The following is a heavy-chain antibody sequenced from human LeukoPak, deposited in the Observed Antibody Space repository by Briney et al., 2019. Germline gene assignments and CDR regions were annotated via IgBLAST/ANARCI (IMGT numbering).Heavy chain of an antibody. J-gene: IGHJ6*03. D-gene: IGHD4-11*01. Sequence: GASVKVSCKASGYTFTSYYMHWVRQAPGQGLEWMGIINPSGGSTSYAQKFQGRVTMTRDMSTSTVYMELSSLRSEDTAVYYCARDRATVTTYYYYYYMDVWGKGTTVTVSS. V-gene: IGHV1-46*01. CDR2: INPSGGST. CDR1: GYTFTSYY. CDR3: ARDRATVTTYYYYYYMDV.